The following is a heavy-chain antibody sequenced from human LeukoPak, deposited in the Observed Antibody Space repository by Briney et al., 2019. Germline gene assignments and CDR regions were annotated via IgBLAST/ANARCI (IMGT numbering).Heavy chain of an antibody. CDR2: IYPDDSDT. V-gene: IGHV5-51*01. CDR3: AKKPPLEIGEYSFDS. CDR1: GYRFTSHW. D-gene: IGHD2/OR15-2a*01. Sequence: ESLKISCKGSGYRFTSHWIGWVRQTPGKGLEWMGIIYPDDSDTRYSPSFQGQVTISVDKSISTAYLQWSSLMASDTAMYYCAKKPPLEIGEYSFDSWGQGTMVTVSS. J-gene: IGHJ4*02.